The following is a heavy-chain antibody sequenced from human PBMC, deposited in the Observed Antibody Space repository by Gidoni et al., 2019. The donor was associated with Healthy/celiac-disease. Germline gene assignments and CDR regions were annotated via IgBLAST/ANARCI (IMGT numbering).Heavy chain of an antibody. CDR3: ARGGFGDGVNWFDP. Sequence: QLQLQESGSGLVKPSQTLSLTCAVSGGSISSGGYSWSWIRQPPGKGLEWIGYIYHSGSTYYNPSLKSRVTISVDRSKNQFSLKLSSVTAADTAVYYCARGGFGDGVNWFDPWGQGTLVTVSS. CDR1: GGSISSGGYS. V-gene: IGHV4-30-2*01. J-gene: IGHJ5*02. CDR2: IYHSGST. D-gene: IGHD3-10*01.